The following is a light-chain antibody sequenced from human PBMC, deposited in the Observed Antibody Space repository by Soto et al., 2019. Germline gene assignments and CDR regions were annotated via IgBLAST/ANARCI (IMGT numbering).Light chain of an antibody. CDR3: QQYHIWPPWT. CDR2: GAS. Sequence: EIVMTQSPDTLSVSPGEGATLSCRVSQSIRSNLAWYQQRPGQAPGLLMYGASTRADGIPARFTGSGSGTEFTLTISSLQSEDFAVYYCQQYHIWPPWTSGQGTKVDI. V-gene: IGKV3-15*01. J-gene: IGKJ1*01. CDR1: QSIRSN.